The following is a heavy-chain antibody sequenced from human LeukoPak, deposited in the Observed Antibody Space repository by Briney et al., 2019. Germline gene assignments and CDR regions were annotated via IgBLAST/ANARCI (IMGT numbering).Heavy chain of an antibody. V-gene: IGHV4-59*01. J-gene: IGHJ5*02. CDR1: GGSISNYY. CDR2: MYYSGSP. CDR3: ARDMGFCSSTSCYPWFDP. Sequence: NPSETLSLTCTVSGGSISNYYWSWIRQPPGKGLEWIGYMYYSGSPNYNPSLKSRVTISVDTSKNQFSLKLSSVTAADTAVYYCARDMGFCSSTSCYPWFDPWGQGTLVTVSS. D-gene: IGHD2-2*01.